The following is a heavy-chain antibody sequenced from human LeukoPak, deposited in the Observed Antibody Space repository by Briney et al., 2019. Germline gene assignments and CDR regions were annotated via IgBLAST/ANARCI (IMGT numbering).Heavy chain of an antibody. CDR3: ARLGYAFDI. Sequence: ASVKVSCKASGYTFTGYYMHWVRQAPGQGLEWMGWMNPNSGNTGYAQKFQGRVTITRNTSISTAYMELSSLRSEDTAVYYCARLGYAFDIWGQGTMVTVSS. V-gene: IGHV1-8*03. CDR2: MNPNSGNT. J-gene: IGHJ3*02. D-gene: IGHD1-26*01. CDR1: GYTFTGYY.